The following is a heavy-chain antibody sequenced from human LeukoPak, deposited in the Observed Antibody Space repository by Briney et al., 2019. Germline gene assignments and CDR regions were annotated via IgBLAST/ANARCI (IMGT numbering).Heavy chain of an antibody. V-gene: IGHV1-2*04. Sequence: ASVKVSCKGSGYTFTGYYMHWVRQAPGQGLEWMGWINPNSGGTNYAQKFQGWVTMTRDTSISTAYMELSRLRSDDTAVYYCARDGHLGYSSSWYRYNTYPLPRDYAFDIWGQGTMVTVSS. D-gene: IGHD6-13*01. J-gene: IGHJ3*02. CDR3: ARDGHLGYSSSWYRYNTYPLPRDYAFDI. CDR2: INPNSGGT. CDR1: GYTFTGYY.